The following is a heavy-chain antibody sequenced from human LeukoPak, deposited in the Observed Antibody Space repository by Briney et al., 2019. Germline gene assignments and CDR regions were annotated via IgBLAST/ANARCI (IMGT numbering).Heavy chain of an antibody. CDR3: VRRGDASSGWGDHDY. CDR1: GFTFNRNA. CDR2: IGGSGDKT. V-gene: IGHV3-23*01. J-gene: IGHJ4*02. Sequence: GESLRLSCAASGFTFNRNAISWVRQPPGKGLEWVSTIGGSGDKTFYADSVKGRFTISRDNSKNMLHLQMSSLTGEDTALYYCVRRGDASSGWGDHDYWGQGALVTVSS. D-gene: IGHD6-19*01.